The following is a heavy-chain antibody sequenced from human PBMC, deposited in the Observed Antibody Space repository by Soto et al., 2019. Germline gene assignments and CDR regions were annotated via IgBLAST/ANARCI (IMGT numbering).Heavy chain of an antibody. CDR1: GYTFTGYY. CDR2: INPNSGGT. CDR3: ARDRYCSSTSCYSLGYYYYGMDV. V-gene: IGHV1-2*02. D-gene: IGHD2-2*02. J-gene: IGHJ6*02. Sequence: ASVKVSCKASGYTFTGYYMHWVRQAPGQGLEWMGWINPNSGGTNYAQKFQGRVTMTRDTSISTAYMELSRLRSDDTAVYYCARDRYCSSTSCYSLGYYYYGMDVWGQGPTVTVSS.